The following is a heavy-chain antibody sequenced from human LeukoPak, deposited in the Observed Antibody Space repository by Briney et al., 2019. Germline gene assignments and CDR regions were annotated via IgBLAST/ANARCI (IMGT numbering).Heavy chain of an antibody. V-gene: IGHV3-7*01. CDR2: IKQDGSEK. Sequence: PGGSLRLSCAASGFTFSSYWMSWVRQAPGKGLEWVANIKQDGSEKYYVDSVKGRFTISRDNAKNSLYLQMNSLRAEDTAVYYCAREDGNYYDSSGYTYFDYWGQGTLVTVSS. CDR3: AREDGNYYDSSGYTYFDY. J-gene: IGHJ4*02. CDR1: GFTFSSYW. D-gene: IGHD3-22*01.